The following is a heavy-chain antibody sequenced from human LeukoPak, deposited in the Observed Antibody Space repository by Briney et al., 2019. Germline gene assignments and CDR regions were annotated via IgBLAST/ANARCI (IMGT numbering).Heavy chain of an antibody. CDR1: GGSISSGDYY. Sequence: SETLSLTCTVSGGSISSGDYYWSWIRQPPGTGLEWIGYIYYSGSTYYNPSLKSRVTISVDTSKNQFSLKLSSVTAADTAVYYCASCIAVAEGIFWFDPWGQGTLVTVSS. D-gene: IGHD6-19*01. J-gene: IGHJ5*02. CDR3: ASCIAVAEGIFWFDP. CDR2: IYYSGST. V-gene: IGHV4-30-4*01.